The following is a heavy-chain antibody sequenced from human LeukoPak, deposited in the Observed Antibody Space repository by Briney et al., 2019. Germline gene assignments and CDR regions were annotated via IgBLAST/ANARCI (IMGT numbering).Heavy chain of an antibody. J-gene: IGHJ6*02. V-gene: IGHV1-18*04. CDR2: INPNHGDT. Sequence: ASVKVSCKASGYTFTGYYIHWLRQAPGQGLEWMGWINPNHGDTNYAQKLQDRLTMTTDTSTSTAYMELRSLRSDDTAVYYCARDLVSLDSGYDYSLYYYGMDVWGQGTTVTVSS. CDR3: ARDLVSLDSGYDYSLYYYGMDV. D-gene: IGHD5-12*01. CDR1: GYTFTGYY.